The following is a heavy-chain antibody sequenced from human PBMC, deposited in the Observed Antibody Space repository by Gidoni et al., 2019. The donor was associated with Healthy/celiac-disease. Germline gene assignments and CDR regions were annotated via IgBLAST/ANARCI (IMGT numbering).Heavy chain of an antibody. CDR1: GFTFSNAW. V-gene: IGHV3-15*01. D-gene: IGHD3-10*01. CDR2: IKSKTDGGTT. CDR3: TTSSRSWFGDFGGADY. Sequence: EVQLVESGGGLVKPGGSLRLSCAASGFTFSNAWVSWVRQAPGKGLEWVGRIKSKTDGGTTDYAAPVKGRFTISRDDSKNTLYMQMNSLKTEDTAVYYCTTSSRSWFGDFGGADYWGQGTLVTVSS. J-gene: IGHJ4*02.